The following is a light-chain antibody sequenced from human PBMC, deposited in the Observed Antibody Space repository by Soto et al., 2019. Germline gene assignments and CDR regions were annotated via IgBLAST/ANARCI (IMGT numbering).Light chain of an antibody. CDR3: QQYDNLPFT. CDR2: DAS. CDR1: HDINNY. V-gene: IGKV1-33*01. Sequence: DIQMTQSPSSLSASVGDRVTITCQASHDINNYLNWYQQKPGKAPKLLIYDASNLETGVPSRFSGSGSGTEYTFTISSLQPEDFATYYCQQYDNLPFTFGPGTKVDFK. J-gene: IGKJ3*01.